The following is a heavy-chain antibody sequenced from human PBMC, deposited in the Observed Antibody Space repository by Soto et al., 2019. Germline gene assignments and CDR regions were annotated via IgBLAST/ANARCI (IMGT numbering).Heavy chain of an antibody. CDR1: GYSINSDYY. CDR2: VDHSGRT. CDR3: AKKGYYPSGKINLFDA. Sequence: SETLSLTCAVSGYSINSDYYWGWIRQPPGKGLEWIGSVDHSGRTYYSPSLRSRLTIFIDTSKNQFSLRLTSVTAADTAMYFCAKKGYYPSGKINLFDAWGPGTLVTVTS. D-gene: IGHD3-10*01. J-gene: IGHJ4*02. V-gene: IGHV4-38-2*01.